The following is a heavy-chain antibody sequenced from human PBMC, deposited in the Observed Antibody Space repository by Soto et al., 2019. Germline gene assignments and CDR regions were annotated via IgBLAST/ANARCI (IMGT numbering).Heavy chain of an antibody. Sequence: PSETLSLTCTVSGGSISSYYWSWIRQPPGKGLEWIGYIYYSGSTNYNPSLKSRVTISVDTSKNQFSLKLSSVTAADTAVYYCARDAGIAVAGTGEYYYYGMDVWGQGTTVTV. V-gene: IGHV4-59*01. D-gene: IGHD6-19*01. CDR1: GGSISSYY. J-gene: IGHJ6*02. CDR3: ARDAGIAVAGTGEYYYYGMDV. CDR2: IYYSGST.